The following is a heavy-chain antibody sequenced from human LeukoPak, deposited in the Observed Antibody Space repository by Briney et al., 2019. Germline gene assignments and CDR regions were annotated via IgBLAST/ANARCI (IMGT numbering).Heavy chain of an antibody. CDR2: ISSSGSTI. CDR1: GFTFSSYE. D-gene: IGHD3-3*01. V-gene: IGHV3-48*03. CDR3: ARDRHDFWSGVFDY. J-gene: IGHJ4*02. Sequence: GGSLRLSCAASGFTFSSYEMNWVRQAPGRGLEWVSYISSSGSTIYYADSVKGRFTISRDNAKNSLYLQMNSLRAEDTAVYYCARDRHDFWSGVFDYWGQGTLVTVSS.